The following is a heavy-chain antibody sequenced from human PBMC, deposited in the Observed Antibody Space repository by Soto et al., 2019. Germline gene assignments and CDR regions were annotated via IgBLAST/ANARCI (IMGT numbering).Heavy chain of an antibody. CDR2: VTPILAST. Sequence: ASVKVSCKASGGTLYNYGISWVRQAPGQGPEWMGGVTPILASTSYKQKFQDRLTITADESTNTVYMELTSLRSEDTAVYYCARGHMAALNVLYYYYAMDVWGQGTTVTVSS. V-gene: IGHV1-69*13. CDR3: ARGHMAALNVLYYYYAMDV. D-gene: IGHD3-16*01. J-gene: IGHJ6*02. CDR1: GGTLYNYG.